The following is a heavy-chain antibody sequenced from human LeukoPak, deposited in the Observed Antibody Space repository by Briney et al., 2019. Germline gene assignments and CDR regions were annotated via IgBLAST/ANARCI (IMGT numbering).Heavy chain of an antibody. CDR1: GFTFGSYA. V-gene: IGHV3-23*01. CDR3: AKAVAAAANPSLFDY. CDR2: ISGSGSST. J-gene: IGHJ4*02. Sequence: GGSLRLSCAASGFTFGSYAMSWVRQAPGEGLEWVSAISGSGSSTYYADSVKGRFTISRDNSKNTLYLQMNSLRAEDTAVYYCAKAVAAAANPSLFDYWGQGTLVTVSS. D-gene: IGHD6-13*01.